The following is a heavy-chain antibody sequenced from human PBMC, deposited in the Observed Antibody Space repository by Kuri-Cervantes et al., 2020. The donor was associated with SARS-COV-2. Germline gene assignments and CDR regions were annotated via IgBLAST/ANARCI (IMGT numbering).Heavy chain of an antibody. CDR3: ARLFWNRGRSFDY. D-gene: IGHD3-3*01. CDR2: IGADNGNT. V-gene: IGHV1-18*01. J-gene: IGHJ4*02. CDR1: GYTFTGHG. Sequence: ASVKVSCKASGYTFTGHGFGWVRQAPGQGREWMGWIGADNGNTNYAQKFQGRVTMTTDTSTSTAYMELRSLRSDDTAVYYCARLFWNRGRSFDYWGQGTLVTVSS.